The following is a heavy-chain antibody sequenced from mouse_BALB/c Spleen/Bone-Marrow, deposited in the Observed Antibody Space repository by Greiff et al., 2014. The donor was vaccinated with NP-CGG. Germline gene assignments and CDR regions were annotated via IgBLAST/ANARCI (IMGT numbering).Heavy chain of an antibody. J-gene: IGHJ3*01. D-gene: IGHD2-2*01. Sequence: EVQLQQSGAELVKPGASVKLSCTASGFNIKDTYMHWVKQRPEQGLEWIGRIDPANGNTKYDPKFQGKATITADTSSNTAYLQLSSLTSEDTAVYYCARSYGYGKSFAYWGQGTLVTVSA. CDR1: GFNIKDTY. V-gene: IGHV14-3*02. CDR3: ARSYGYGKSFAY. CDR2: IDPANGNT.